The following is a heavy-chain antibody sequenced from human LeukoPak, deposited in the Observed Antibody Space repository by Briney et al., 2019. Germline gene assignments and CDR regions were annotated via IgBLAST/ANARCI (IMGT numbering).Heavy chain of an antibody. J-gene: IGHJ5*02. CDR1: GASISNSAYY. V-gene: IGHV4-39*01. D-gene: IGHD3-3*01. CDR3: ARLFFVIDT. CDR2: VHYSGST. Sequence: PSETLSLSCTVSGASISNSAYYWLWIRQPPGEGLECIGTVHYSGSTFYNPSLKSRVNISVDTSKNQFSLQLGSVTAADTAVYYCARLFFVIDTWGQGTLVAVSS.